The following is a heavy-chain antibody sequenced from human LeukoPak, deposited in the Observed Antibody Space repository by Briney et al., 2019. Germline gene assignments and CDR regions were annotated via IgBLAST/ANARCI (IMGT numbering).Heavy chain of an antibody. CDR2: IYFSGAT. D-gene: IGHD4-17*01. J-gene: IGHJ6*02. CDR3: AREDPQTTVPEGLDV. CDR1: GGSISNYY. V-gene: IGHV4-59*01. Sequence: SETLSLTCTVSGGSISNYYWSWIRQSPVKGLEWIGYIYFSGATNYNPSLKSRVTISVDTSKNQFSLKLSSVTAADTAEYYCAREDPQTTVPEGLDVWGQGTTVTVSS.